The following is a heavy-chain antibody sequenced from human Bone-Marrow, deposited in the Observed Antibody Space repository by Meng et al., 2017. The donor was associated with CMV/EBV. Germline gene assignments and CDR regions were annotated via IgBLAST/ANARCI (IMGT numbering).Heavy chain of an antibody. J-gene: IGHJ4*02. CDR1: GFTFSSYW. CDR2: IKQDGSEK. CDR3: ARVPYDFFGYYFDY. D-gene: IGHD3-3*01. V-gene: IGHV3-7*01. Sequence: GGSLRLSCAASGFTFSSYWMSWVRQAPGKGLEWVANIKQDGSEKYYVDSVKGRFTISRDNAKNSLYLQMNSLRAEDTAVYYCARVPYDFFGYYFDYWGQGTLVTFSS.